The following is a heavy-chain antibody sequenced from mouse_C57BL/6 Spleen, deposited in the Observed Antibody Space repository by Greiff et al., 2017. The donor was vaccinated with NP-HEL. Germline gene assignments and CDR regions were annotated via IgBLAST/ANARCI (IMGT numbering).Heavy chain of an antibody. CDR3: ARSWDSAMDY. D-gene: IGHD3-3*01. V-gene: IGHV1-69*01. CDR2: IDPSDSYT. J-gene: IGHJ4*01. CDR1: GYTFTSYW. Sequence: VQLQQPGAELVMPGASVKLSCKASGYTFTSYWMHWVKQRPGQGLEWIGEIDPSDSYTNYNQKFKGKATLTVDKSSSTAYLQLSSRTSEYSAVYYCARSWDSAMDYWGQGTSVTVSS.